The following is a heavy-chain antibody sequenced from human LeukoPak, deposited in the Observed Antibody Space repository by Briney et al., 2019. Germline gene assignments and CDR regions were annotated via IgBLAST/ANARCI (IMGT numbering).Heavy chain of an antibody. CDR2: ISSSGSTI. Sequence: GGSLRLSCAASGFTFSSYSMNWVRQAPGKGLEWVSYISSSGSTIYYADSVKGRFTISRDNAKNSLYLQMNSLRAEDTAVYYCARVTSSSWYGRYFDYWGQGTLVTVSS. CDR3: ARVTSSSWYGRYFDY. J-gene: IGHJ4*02. D-gene: IGHD6-13*01. CDR1: GFTFSSYS. V-gene: IGHV3-48*04.